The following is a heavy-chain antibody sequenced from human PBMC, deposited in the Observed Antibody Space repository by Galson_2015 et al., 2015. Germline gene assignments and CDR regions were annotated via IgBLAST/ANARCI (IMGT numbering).Heavy chain of an antibody. CDR3: ARFSVDYVGEY. V-gene: IGHV3-21*01. D-gene: IGHD4-23*01. Sequence: SLRLSCAASGFTFSTYRMNWVRQAPGKGLEWVSSISSSSSYIYYADSVKCRFTISRDNAENSLYLQMNSLRAEDTAVYYCARFSVDYVGEYWCQRTLVTVSS. CDR2: ISSSSSYI. J-gene: IGHJ4*02. CDR1: GFTFSTYR.